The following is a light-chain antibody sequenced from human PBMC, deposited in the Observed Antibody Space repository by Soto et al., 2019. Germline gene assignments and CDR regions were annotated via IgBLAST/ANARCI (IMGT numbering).Light chain of an antibody. Sequence: VLTQSPGTLSLSGGERATLSCRASQSVGSSYLAWYQQKPGQAPRVLIYGTSSRATGIPDRFSGSGSGTNFTLTISRLEPEDFAVYYCQQYTTSSWTFGQGTKVDIK. V-gene: IGKV3-20*01. J-gene: IGKJ1*01. CDR3: QQYTTSSWT. CDR2: GTS. CDR1: QSVGSSY.